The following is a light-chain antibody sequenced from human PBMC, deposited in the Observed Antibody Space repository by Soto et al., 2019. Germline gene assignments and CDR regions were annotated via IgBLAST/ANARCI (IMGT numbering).Light chain of an antibody. CDR1: QSLNDN. CDR3: HQYSHWPPWT. CDR2: RAS. V-gene: IGKV3-15*01. Sequence: EIVMTHSPATLSVSPWEIATLSCRASQSLNDNLAWYQQKPGQAPRLLIYRASTRATGVPGRFSASGSGTEFTLTISSLQSEDSAVYYCHQYSHWPPWTFGPGTKVDIK. J-gene: IGKJ1*01.